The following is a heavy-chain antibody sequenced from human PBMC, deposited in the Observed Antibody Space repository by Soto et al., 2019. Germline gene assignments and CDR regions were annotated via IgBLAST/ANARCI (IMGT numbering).Heavy chain of an antibody. V-gene: IGHV4-34*01. Sequence: PSETLSLTCAVYGGSFSGYYWSWIRQPPGKGLEWIGEINHSGSTNYNPSLKSRVTISVDTSKNQFSLKLSSVTAADTAVYYCARSRAFYGMDVWGQGTTVTVSS. CDR1: GGSFSGYY. J-gene: IGHJ6*02. CDR2: INHSGST. CDR3: ARSRAFYGMDV.